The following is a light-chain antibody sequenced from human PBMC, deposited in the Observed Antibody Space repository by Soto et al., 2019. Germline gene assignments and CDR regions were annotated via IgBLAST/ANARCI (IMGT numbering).Light chain of an antibody. Sequence: PGVRVTLSCRASQSVDINLAWYQQKPGQPPRLLIYGASTRATDMSGTFSGRGSGTEFTLTISSLRPEDFAVYYCQQYRSWPRTFGQGTKVEMK. V-gene: IGKV3-15*01. J-gene: IGKJ1*01. CDR1: QSVDIN. CDR2: GAS. CDR3: QQYRSWPRT.